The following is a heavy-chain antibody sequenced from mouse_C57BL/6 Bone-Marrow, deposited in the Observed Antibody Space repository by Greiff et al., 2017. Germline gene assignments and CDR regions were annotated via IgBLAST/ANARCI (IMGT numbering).Heavy chain of an antibody. D-gene: IGHD2-3*01. CDR1: GFNIKDDY. V-gene: IGHV14-4*01. CDR3: SSFDGNYFDF. Sequence: EVHLVESGAELVRPGASVKLSCTASGFNIKDDYIHWVKQRPEQSLEWIGWIDPEIGDTEYASKFQGKATITSDTSSNTAYLQLSSLTSEDTAVYYCSSFDGNYFDFWGQGTPLTVAS. CDR2: IDPEIGDT. J-gene: IGHJ2*01.